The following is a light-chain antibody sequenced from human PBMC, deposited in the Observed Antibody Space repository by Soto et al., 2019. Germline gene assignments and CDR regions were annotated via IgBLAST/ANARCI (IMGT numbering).Light chain of an antibody. CDR3: QQYGSSRGT. J-gene: IGKJ1*01. CDR1: QSVSSSY. V-gene: IGKV3-20*01. Sequence: IVFTQSPGTLSLTKGERATLSCRASQSVSSSYLAWYQQKPGQAPRLLIYGASSRATGIPDRFSGSGSGTDFTLTISRLEPEDFAVYYCQQYGSSRGTFGQGTKVDIK. CDR2: GAS.